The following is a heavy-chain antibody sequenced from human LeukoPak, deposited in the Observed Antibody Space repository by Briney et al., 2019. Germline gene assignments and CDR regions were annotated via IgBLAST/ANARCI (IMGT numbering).Heavy chain of an antibody. V-gene: IGHV4-59*01. CDR3: ARGWFGELLLDY. CDR1: GASISGYY. Sequence: PSETLSLTCTVSGASISGYYWSWIRQPPGKGLEWIGYMHSTGSTNQNPSLKSRVTMSVDASKNQFSLKLSSVTAADTAVYYCARGWFGELLLDYWGQGTLVTVSS. J-gene: IGHJ4*02. CDR2: MHSTGST. D-gene: IGHD3-10*01.